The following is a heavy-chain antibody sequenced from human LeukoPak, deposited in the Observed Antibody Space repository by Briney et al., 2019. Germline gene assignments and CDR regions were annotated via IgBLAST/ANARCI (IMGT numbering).Heavy chain of an antibody. Sequence: GGSLRLSCAASGFTFSSYCMSWVRQAPGKGLEWVANIRQDVSEKYYVDSVKGRFTISRDNAKNSLYLQMNSLRVEDTAVYYCARDLGYSDFGSDPWGQGTLVTVSS. J-gene: IGHJ5*02. CDR2: IRQDVSEK. D-gene: IGHD4-11*01. CDR3: ARDLGYSDFGSDP. CDR1: GFTFSSYC. V-gene: IGHV3-7*01.